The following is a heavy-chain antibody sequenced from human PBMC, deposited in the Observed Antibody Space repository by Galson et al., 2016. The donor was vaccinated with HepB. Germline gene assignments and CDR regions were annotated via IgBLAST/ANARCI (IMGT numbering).Heavy chain of an antibody. J-gene: IGHJ5*02. D-gene: IGHD2-21*02. CDR2: IIPMSSRT. Sequence: SVKVSCKASGGSFSSYEISWVRQAPGQGLEWMGGIIPMSSRTDYAQKFQGRVTITADKSTTTVYRELSSLRSEDTAVYYCAGLLTAFFSTWGQGTLVTVSS. V-gene: IGHV1-69*06. CDR1: GGSFSSYE. CDR3: AGLLTAFFST.